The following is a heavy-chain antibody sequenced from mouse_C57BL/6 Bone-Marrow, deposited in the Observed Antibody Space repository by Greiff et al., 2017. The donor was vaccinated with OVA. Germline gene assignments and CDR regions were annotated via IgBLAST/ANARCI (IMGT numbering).Heavy chain of an antibody. V-gene: IGHV2-5*01. Sequence: VKLMESGPGLVQPSQSLSITCTVSGFSLTSYGVHWVRQSPGKGLEWLGVIWRGGSTDYNAAFMPRLSITKDNSKSQVFFKMNSLQADDTAIYYCAKTYFAYWGQGTLVTVSA. CDR2: IWRGGST. J-gene: IGHJ3*01. D-gene: IGHD6-5*01. CDR3: AKTYFAY. CDR1: GFSLTSYG.